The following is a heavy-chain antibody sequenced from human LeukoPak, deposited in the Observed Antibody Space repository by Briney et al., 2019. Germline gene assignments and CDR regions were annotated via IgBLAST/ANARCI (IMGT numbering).Heavy chain of an antibody. CDR3: ARVVAAATYYFDY. CDR1: GGSIRTYY. V-gene: IGHV4-59*01. J-gene: IGHJ4*02. CDR2: IYYIGST. Sequence: SETLSLTCTVSGGSIRTYYWSWIRRPPGRGLEWIGSIYYIGSTKYNPSLKSRVTISVDTSKNQFSLQLTSVTAADTAVYYCARVVAAATYYFDYWGQGTLVTVSS. D-gene: IGHD6-13*01.